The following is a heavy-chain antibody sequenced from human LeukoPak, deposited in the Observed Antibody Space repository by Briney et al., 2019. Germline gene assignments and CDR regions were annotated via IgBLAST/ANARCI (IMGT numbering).Heavy chain of an antibody. D-gene: IGHD2-2*03. Sequence: ASVTVSCKASGYTFTGYYMHWVRQAPGQGLEWMGWINPNSGGTNYAQKFQGRVTMTRDTSNSTAYMELSRLRSDDTAVYYCASLDIVVVPAVNDAFDIWGQGTMVTVSS. CDR2: INPNSGGT. V-gene: IGHV1-2*02. CDR3: ASLDIVVVPAVNDAFDI. J-gene: IGHJ3*02. CDR1: GYTFTGYY.